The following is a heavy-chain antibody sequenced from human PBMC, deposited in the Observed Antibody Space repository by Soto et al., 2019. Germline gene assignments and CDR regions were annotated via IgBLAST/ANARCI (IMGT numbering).Heavy chain of an antibody. CDR3: ARDADYGGSRGGMDV. Sequence: QVRLEESGPGLVKPSETLSLICSVSGGSVNNANYFWNWIRHHPENGLEWIGYIYCSGSTRYNPSFKPRATLSIDTSKNQFSLRLNSVTVADTAVYFCARDADYGGSRGGMDVWGRGTTVTVSS. CDR2: IYCSGST. CDR1: GGSVNNANYF. D-gene: IGHD4-17*01. V-gene: IGHV4-31*03. J-gene: IGHJ6*02.